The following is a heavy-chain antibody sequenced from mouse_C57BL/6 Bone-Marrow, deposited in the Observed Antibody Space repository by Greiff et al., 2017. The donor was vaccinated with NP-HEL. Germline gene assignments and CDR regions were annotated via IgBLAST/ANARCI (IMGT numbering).Heavy chain of an antibody. V-gene: IGHV1-69*01. Sequence: QVQLKQSGAELVMPGASVKLSCKASGYTFTSYWMHWVKQRPGQGLEWIGEIDPSDSYTNYNQKFKGKSTLTVDKSSSTAYMQLSSLTSEDSAVYYCARDGYYEFAYWGQGTLVTVSA. D-gene: IGHD2-3*01. CDR1: GYTFTSYW. J-gene: IGHJ3*01. CDR3: ARDGYYEFAY. CDR2: IDPSDSYT.